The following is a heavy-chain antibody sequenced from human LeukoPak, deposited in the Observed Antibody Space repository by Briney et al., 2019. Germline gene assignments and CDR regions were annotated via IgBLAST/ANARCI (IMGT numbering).Heavy chain of an antibody. CDR1: GYTFTSYY. CDR2: INPSGGST. D-gene: IGHD1-26*01. V-gene: IGHV1-46*01. J-gene: IGHJ3*02. Sequence: GASVKVSCKASGYTFTSYYMHWVRQAPGQGLEWMGRINPSGGSTSYAQKFQGRVTMTRDMSTSTVYMELSSLRSEDTAVYYCATRRWELPTDAFDIWGQGTMVTVSS. CDR3: ATRRWELPTDAFDI.